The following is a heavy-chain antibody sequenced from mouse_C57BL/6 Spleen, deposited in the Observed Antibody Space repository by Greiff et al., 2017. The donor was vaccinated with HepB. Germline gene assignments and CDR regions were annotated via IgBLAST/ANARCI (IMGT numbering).Heavy chain of an antibody. J-gene: IGHJ1*03. Sequence: EVQLQQSGPELVKPGASVKIPCKASGYTFTDYNLDWVKQSHGKSLEWIGDINPNNGGTIYNQKFKGKATLTVDKSSSTAYMELRSLTSEDTAVYYCARSSDYGSSPYWYFDVWGTGTTVTVSS. CDR2: INPNNGGT. CDR3: ARSSDYGSSPYWYFDV. D-gene: IGHD1-1*01. V-gene: IGHV1-18*01. CDR1: GYTFTDYN.